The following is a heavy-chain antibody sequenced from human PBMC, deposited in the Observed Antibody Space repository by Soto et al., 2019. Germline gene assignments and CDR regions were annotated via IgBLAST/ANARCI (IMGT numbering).Heavy chain of an antibody. CDR2: IMYSGYS. J-gene: IGHJ6*02. CDR1: GDSLTNYY. V-gene: IGHV4-59*08. D-gene: IGHD3-10*01. Sequence: QVQLQESGPGLVKPSETLSLTCTVSGDSLTNYYCSWFRQPPGKGLEWIGYIMYSGYSAYNLSLRRRVTMSRDTSKTQFSLMLESVTATDTAVYYCASHGFGPLHGLVDVWGQGTTVIVSS. CDR3: ASHGFGPLHGLVDV.